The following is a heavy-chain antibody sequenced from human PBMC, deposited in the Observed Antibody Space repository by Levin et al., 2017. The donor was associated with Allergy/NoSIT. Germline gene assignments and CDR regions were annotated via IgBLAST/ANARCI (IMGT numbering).Heavy chain of an antibody. V-gene: IGHV3-30*18. CDR2: ISYDGSKK. J-gene: IGHJ4*02. Sequence: GGSLRLSCAASGFIFNTYGMHWVRQAPGKGLEWVAVISYDGSKKYYADSVKGRFTISRDNSKNTPYLQMNSLRAEDTAVYYCAKERGQGIVVVVSATNWGQGTLVTVSS. CDR1: GFIFNTYG. D-gene: IGHD2-15*01. CDR3: AKERGQGIVVVVSATN.